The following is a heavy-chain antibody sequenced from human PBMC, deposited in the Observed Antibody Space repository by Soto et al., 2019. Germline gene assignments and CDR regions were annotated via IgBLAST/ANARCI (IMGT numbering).Heavy chain of an antibody. CDR3: ARDGWGGY. CDR2: IYYSGST. V-gene: IGHV4-59*01. J-gene: IGHJ4*02. CDR1: GGSISSYY. Sequence: SETLSLTCTVSGGSISSYYLSWIRQPPGKGLEWIGYIYYSGSTNYNPSLKSRATISVDTSKNQFSLKLSSVTAADTAVYYCARDGWGGYWGQGTLVTVYS. D-gene: IGHD3-10*01.